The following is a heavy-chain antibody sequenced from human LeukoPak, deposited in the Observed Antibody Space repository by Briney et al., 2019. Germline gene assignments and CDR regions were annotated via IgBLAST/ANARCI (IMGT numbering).Heavy chain of an antibody. J-gene: IGHJ4*02. CDR1: GRSISSGSYY. D-gene: IGHD3-3*01. V-gene: IGHV4-61*02. CDR2: IYTSGST. CDR3: ARTPGVGYDFDY. Sequence: PSQTLSLTCTVSGRSISSGSYYWSWIRQPAGKGLEWIGRIYTSGSTNYNPSLKSRVTISVDTSKNQFSLKLSSVTAADTAVYYCARTPGVGYDFDYWGQGTLVTVSS.